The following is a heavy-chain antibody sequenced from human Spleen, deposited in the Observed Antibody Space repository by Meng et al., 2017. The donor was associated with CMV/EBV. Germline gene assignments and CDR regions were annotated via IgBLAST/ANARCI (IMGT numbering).Heavy chain of an antibody. J-gene: IGHJ4*02. CDR2: INPDNGDT. CDR3: ARSGGTYGYSFDT. CDR1: GYAFSGYY. D-gene: IGHD5-18*01. Sequence: QLQLVQSGAEVKRPGASLKGSCEASGYAFSGYYIHWIRQAPGQGLEWMGRINPDNGDTKESQQFQGRDTMTRDTSIRTAYMGLTRLKSGDTAVYYCARSGGTYGYSFDTWGQGTLVTVSS. V-gene: IGHV1-2*06.